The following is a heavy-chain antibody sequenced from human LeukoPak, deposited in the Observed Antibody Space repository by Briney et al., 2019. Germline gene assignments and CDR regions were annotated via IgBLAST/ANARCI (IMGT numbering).Heavy chain of an antibody. CDR1: GGSISSYY. Sequence: SETLSLTCTISGGSISSYYWSWIRQPPGKGLEWIGYIYYSGSTNYNPSLKSRVTISVDTFKNQFSLKLSSVTAADTAVYYCARDLGPPYYYYMDVWGKGTTVTVSS. CDR3: ARDLGPPYYYYMDV. V-gene: IGHV4-59*01. CDR2: IYYSGST. J-gene: IGHJ6*03.